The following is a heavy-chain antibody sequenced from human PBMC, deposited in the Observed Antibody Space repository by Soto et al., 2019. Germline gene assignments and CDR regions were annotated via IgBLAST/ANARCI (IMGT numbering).Heavy chain of an antibody. CDR1: VVYISSGGYY. J-gene: IGHJ4*02. D-gene: IGHD2-21*02. CDR3: ASVIGGDSEYYFDF. CDR2: IDYSWRT. V-gene: IGHV4-31*03. Sequence: SETVSLTCTSSVVYISSGGYYWSWTRQHPRNGLEWIGNIDYSWRTYYNSSLTSRMILSVDTSKNHFSLTLSTVTAGHWAMDYCASVIGGDSEYYFDFWGTGALVTVSS.